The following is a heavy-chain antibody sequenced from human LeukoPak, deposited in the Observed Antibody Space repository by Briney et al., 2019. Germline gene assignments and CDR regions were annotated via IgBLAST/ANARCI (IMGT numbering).Heavy chain of an antibody. Sequence: KPSGTLSLTCAVSGGSISSSNWWSWVRQPTGKGLEWLGEINHSGSTNYNPSLKSRDTISVDTSKNQFSLKLSSVTAAETAVYYCARPRCSSTSCYRYFDFWGQGTLVTVSS. CDR2: INHSGST. CDR1: GGSISSSNW. V-gene: IGHV4-4*02. CDR3: ARPRCSSTSCYRYFDF. D-gene: IGHD2-2*01. J-gene: IGHJ4*02.